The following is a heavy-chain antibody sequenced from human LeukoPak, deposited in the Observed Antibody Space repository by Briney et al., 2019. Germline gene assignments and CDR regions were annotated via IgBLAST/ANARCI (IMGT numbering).Heavy chain of an antibody. Sequence: ASVKVSCKASGYSFTGYCMHWVRQAPGQGLEWMGRICPETGGTNYAQKFQGWVTMTRDTSISTAYMELSRLRSDDTAVYYCARELSLTMVRGALSPADYYYYGMDVWGKGTTVTVSS. J-gene: IGHJ6*04. V-gene: IGHV1-2*04. CDR1: GYSFTGYC. D-gene: IGHD3-10*01. CDR2: ICPETGGT. CDR3: ARELSLTMVRGALSPADYYYYGMDV.